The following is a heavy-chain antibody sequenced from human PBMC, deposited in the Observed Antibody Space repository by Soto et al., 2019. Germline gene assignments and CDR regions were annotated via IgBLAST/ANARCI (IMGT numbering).Heavy chain of an antibody. CDR1: GFTFTRYS. J-gene: IGHJ4*02. CDR2: ISSTTNYI. V-gene: IGHV3-21*06. Sequence: GGSLRLSCAASGFTFTRYSMNWVRQAPGKGLEWVSSISSTTNYIYYGDSMRGRFTISRDNAKNSLYLEMNSLRAEDTAVYYCARESEDLTSNFDYWGQGTLVTVSS. CDR3: ARESEDLTSNFDY.